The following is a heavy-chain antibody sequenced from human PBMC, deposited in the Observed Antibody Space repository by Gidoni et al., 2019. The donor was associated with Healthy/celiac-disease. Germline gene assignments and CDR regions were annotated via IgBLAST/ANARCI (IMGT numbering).Heavy chain of an antibody. CDR1: GFTVSRNY. CDR2: IYSGGST. CDR3: ARVNYDILTGFLREYNWFDP. V-gene: IGHV3-53*01. D-gene: IGHD3-9*01. Sequence: EVQLVESGGALIQPGGSLRLSCAASGFTVSRNYMSWVRQAPGKGLEWVSVIYSGGSTYNADSVKGRFTISRDNSKNTLYLQMNSLRAEDTAVYYCARVNYDILTGFLREYNWFDPWGQGTLVTVSS. J-gene: IGHJ5*02.